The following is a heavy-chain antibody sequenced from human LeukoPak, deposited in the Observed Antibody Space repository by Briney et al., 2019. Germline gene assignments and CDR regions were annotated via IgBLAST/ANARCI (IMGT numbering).Heavy chain of an antibody. D-gene: IGHD4-17*01. V-gene: IGHV3-15*01. CDR3: ARVPSDYGDYDRAGY. CDR1: GFTFSNAW. CDR2: IKSKTDGGTT. Sequence: GGSLRLSCAASGFTFSNAWMSWVRQAPGKGLEWVGRIKSKTDGGTTDYATPVKGRFTISRDNAKNSLYLQMNSLRAEDTAVYYCARVPSDYGDYDRAGYWGQGTLVTVSS. J-gene: IGHJ4*02.